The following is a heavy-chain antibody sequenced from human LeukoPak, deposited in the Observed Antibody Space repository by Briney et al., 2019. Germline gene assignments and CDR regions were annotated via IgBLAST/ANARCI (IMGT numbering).Heavy chain of an antibody. CDR3: ARGSFPDY. J-gene: IGHJ4*02. D-gene: IGHD3-3*02. CDR1: GGSFSGHY. V-gene: IGHV4-34*01. CDR2: VNHSGIA. Sequence: SETLSLNCAVYGGSFSGHYWSWIRQPPGKGLEWIGEVNHSGIASYNPSLKSRVTLSLDTSKSQFSLQLTSVTAADTAVYFCARGSFPDYWGQGTLVTVSS.